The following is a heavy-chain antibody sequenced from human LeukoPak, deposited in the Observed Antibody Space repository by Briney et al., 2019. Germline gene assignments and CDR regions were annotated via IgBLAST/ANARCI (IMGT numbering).Heavy chain of an antibody. V-gene: IGHV1-69*13. J-gene: IGHJ4*02. Sequence: ASVKVSCKASGGTFSSYAISWVRQAPGQGLEWMGGIIPIFGTANYAQKFQGRVTITADESTSTAYMELSSLRSEDTAVYYCARDEAGDGFWSGYYVFDYWGQGTLVTVSS. CDR3: ARDEAGDGFWSGYYVFDY. CDR1: GGTFSSYA. CDR2: IIPIFGTA. D-gene: IGHD3-3*01.